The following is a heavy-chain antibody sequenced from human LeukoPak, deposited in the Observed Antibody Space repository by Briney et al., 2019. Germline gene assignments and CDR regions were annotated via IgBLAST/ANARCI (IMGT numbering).Heavy chain of an antibody. J-gene: IGHJ6*02. Sequence: GGSLILSCAASGFTFSSYGMHWVRQAPGKGLEWVAVISYDGSNKYYADSVKGRFTISRDNSKNTLYLQMNSLRAEDTAVYYCARVNSYGYYYYYGMDVWGQGTTVTVSS. CDR3: ARVNSYGYYYYYGMDV. CDR1: GFTFSSYG. CDR2: ISYDGSNK. D-gene: IGHD5-18*01. V-gene: IGHV3-30*03.